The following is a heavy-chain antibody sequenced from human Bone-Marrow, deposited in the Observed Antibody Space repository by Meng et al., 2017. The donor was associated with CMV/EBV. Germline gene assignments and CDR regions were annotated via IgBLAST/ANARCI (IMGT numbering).Heavy chain of an antibody. Sequence: GASLKISCAASGFTFSNAWMSWVRQAPGKGLEWVGRIKSKTDGGTTDYAAPVKGRFTISRDDSKNTLYLQMNSLKTEDTAVYYCTTTTSYDFWSGLYYFDYWGQGTLVTVSS. D-gene: IGHD3-3*01. J-gene: IGHJ4*02. CDR2: IKSKTDGGTT. CDR3: TTTTSYDFWSGLYYFDY. V-gene: IGHV3-15*01. CDR1: GFTFSNAW.